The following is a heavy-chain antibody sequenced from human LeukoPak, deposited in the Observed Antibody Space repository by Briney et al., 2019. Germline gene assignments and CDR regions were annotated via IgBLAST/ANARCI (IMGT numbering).Heavy chain of an antibody. CDR2: ISAYNGNT. CDR1: GYTFTSYG. Sequence: ASVKVSCKASGYTFTSYGISWVRQAPGQGLEWMGWISAYNGNTNYAQKLQGRVTMTTDTSTSTAYMELRSLRSDDTAVYYCARVTYGSGRNYYYYYMDVWGKGTTVTISS. CDR3: ARVTYGSGRNYYYYYMDV. D-gene: IGHD3-10*01. V-gene: IGHV1-18*01. J-gene: IGHJ6*03.